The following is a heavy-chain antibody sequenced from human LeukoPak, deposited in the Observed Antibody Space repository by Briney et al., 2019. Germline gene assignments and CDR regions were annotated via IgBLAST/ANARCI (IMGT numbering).Heavy chain of an antibody. CDR3: ARVYLAAAKVNWFDP. V-gene: IGHV1-2*02. Sequence: GASVKVSCKASGYTFTGYYMHWVRQAPGQGLEWMGWINPNSGGTNYAQKFQGRVTMTRDTSISTAYMELSRLRSDDTAVYYCARVYLAAAKVNWFDPWGQGTLVTVSS. D-gene: IGHD6-13*01. CDR1: GYTFTGYY. CDR2: INPNSGGT. J-gene: IGHJ5*02.